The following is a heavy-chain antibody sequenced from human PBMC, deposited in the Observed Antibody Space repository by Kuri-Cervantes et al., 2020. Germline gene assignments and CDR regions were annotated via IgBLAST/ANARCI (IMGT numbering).Heavy chain of an antibody. J-gene: IGHJ3*02. CDR2: INPSGGST. Sequence: SVKVSRQPCGYTFTRYYMHWVRQAPGQGLEWMGIINPSGGSTSYAQKFQGRITMTRETSTSTVYMELSSLRSEDTAVYYCAREYYSYGYLYHLYAFDIWGQGTMVTVSS. CDR3: AREYYSYGYLYHLYAFDI. D-gene: IGHD5-18*01. CDR1: GYTFTRYY. V-gene: IGHV1-46*01.